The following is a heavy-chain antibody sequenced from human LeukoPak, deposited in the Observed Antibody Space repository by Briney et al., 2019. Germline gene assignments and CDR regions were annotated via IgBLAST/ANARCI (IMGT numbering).Heavy chain of an antibody. CDR1: GYTFTGYY. Sequence: GASVKVSCKASGYTFTGYYMHWVRQAPGQGLEWMGRINPNSGGTNYAQKFQGRVTMTRDTSISTAYMELSRLRSDDTAVYYCARVTPYYDFWSGYYTDWSDPWGQGTLVTVSS. J-gene: IGHJ5*02. CDR2: INPNSGGT. V-gene: IGHV1-2*06. D-gene: IGHD3-3*01. CDR3: ARVTPYYDFWSGYYTDWSDP.